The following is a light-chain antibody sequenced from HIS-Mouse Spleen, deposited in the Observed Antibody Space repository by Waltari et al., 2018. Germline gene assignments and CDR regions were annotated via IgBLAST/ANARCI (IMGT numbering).Light chain of an antibody. CDR1: SSNIGSNT. J-gene: IGLJ7*02. V-gene: IGLV1-44*01. CDR2: SNN. Sequence: QSVLTQPPSASGTPGQRVTIPCSGSSSNIGSNTVNWYQQLPGTAPKLLIYSNNQRPSGVPDRFSGSKSGTSASLAISGLQSEDEADYYCAAWDDSLNGAVFGGGTQLTAL. CDR3: AAWDDSLNGAV.